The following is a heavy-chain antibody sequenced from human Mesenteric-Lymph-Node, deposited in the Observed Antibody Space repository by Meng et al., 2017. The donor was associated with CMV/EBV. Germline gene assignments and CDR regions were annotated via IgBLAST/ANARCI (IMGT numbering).Heavy chain of an antibody. CDR3: ARDNPNWGFDGGFDY. D-gene: IGHD7-27*01. J-gene: IGHJ4*02. CDR2: IKQDGSEK. CDR1: GFTFSSYW. V-gene: IGHV3-7*01. Sequence: GESLKISCAASGFTFSSYWMSWVRQAPGKGLEWVANIKQDGSEKYYVDSVKGRFSISRDNSKNTLYLQINSLRAEDTAVYYCARDNPNWGFDGGFDYWGQGTLVTVSS.